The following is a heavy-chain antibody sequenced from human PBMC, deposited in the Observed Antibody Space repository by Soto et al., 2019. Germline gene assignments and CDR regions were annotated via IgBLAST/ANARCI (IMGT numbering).Heavy chain of an antibody. CDR1: GFTFSSYG. Sequence: GGSLRLSCAASGFTFSSYGMHWVRQAPGKGLEWVAVISYDGSNKYYADSVKGRFTISRDNSKNTLYLQMNSLRAEDTAVYYCANEYSSSSGYFQHWGQGT. CDR3: ANEYSSSSGYFQH. V-gene: IGHV3-30*18. CDR2: ISYDGSNK. D-gene: IGHD6-6*01. J-gene: IGHJ1*01.